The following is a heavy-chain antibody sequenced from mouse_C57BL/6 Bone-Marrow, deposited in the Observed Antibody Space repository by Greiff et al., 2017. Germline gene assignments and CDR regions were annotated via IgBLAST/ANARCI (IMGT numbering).Heavy chain of an antibody. D-gene: IGHD2-4*01. CDR1: GFNITDDY. CDR2: IDPENGDT. CDR3: TTDYDCDLDWFAY. V-gene: IGHV14-4*01. J-gene: IGHJ3*01. Sequence: EVQLQQSGAELVRPGASVKLSCTASGFNITDDYMHWVKQRPEQGLEWIGWIDPENGDTEYASKFQGKATITADTSSNTAYLQLSSLTSEDTAVYYCTTDYDCDLDWFAYWGQGTLVTVSA.